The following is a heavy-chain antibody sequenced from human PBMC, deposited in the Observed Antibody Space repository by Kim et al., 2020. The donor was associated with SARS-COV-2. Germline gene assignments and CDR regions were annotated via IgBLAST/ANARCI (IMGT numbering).Heavy chain of an antibody. V-gene: IGHV3-30*02. D-gene: IGHD3-22*01. CDR3: AKDIRFDSSGYFDL. CDR2: IWNDGSYK. CDR1: GFTFSSHA. J-gene: IGHJ5*02. Sequence: GGSLRLSCAASGFTFSSHAMHWVRQAPGKGLEWVALIWNDGSYKNYAESVKGRFTISRDNSNNRRYLEMSSLGAEDTAVYHCAKDIRFDSSGYFDLWGQGTQVTVSP.